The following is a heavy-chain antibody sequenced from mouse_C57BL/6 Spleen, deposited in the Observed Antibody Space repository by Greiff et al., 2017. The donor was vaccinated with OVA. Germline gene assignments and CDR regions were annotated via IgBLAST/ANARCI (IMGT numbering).Heavy chain of an antibody. CDR3: ARYGKNY. J-gene: IGHJ2*01. V-gene: IGHV1-59*01. CDR2: IDPSDSYT. D-gene: IGHD2-1*01. Sequence: QVQLQQPGAELVRPGTSVKLSCKASGYTFTSYWMHWVKQRPGPGLEWIGVIDPSDSYTNYNQKFKGKATLTVDTSSRTAYMQLSRMTSEAYAVYYWARYGKNYWGQGTTLTVSS. CDR1: GYTFTSYW.